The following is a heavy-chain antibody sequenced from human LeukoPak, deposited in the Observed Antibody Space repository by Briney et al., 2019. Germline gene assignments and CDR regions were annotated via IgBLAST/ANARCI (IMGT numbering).Heavy chain of an antibody. J-gene: IGHJ3*02. D-gene: IGHD3-3*01. Sequence: SETLSLTCTVSGGSISTYYWSWIRQPPGKGLEWIGYFYYSGSTNYNPSLKSRVTISVDTSKNQFSLKLSSVTAADTAVYYCARFPGIYDFWSGYYTDAFDIWGQGTMVTVSS. CDR1: GGSISTYY. V-gene: IGHV4-59*08. CDR2: FYYSGST. CDR3: ARFPGIYDFWSGYYTDAFDI.